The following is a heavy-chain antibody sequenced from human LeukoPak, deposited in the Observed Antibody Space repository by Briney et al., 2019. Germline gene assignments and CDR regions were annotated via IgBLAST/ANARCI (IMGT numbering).Heavy chain of an antibody. CDR3: RRDLRSNY. CDR1: GFTFSTYN. D-gene: IGHD3/OR15-3a*01. Sequence: GGSLRLSCTASGFTFSTYNMNWVRQAPGKGLEWVSYISSSSSVIYYAASVRGRFTISRDNAKNSLSLQMNSLRDEDSAVYYCRRDLRSNYWGQGTLVTVSS. V-gene: IGHV3-48*02. CDR2: ISSSSSVI. J-gene: IGHJ4*02.